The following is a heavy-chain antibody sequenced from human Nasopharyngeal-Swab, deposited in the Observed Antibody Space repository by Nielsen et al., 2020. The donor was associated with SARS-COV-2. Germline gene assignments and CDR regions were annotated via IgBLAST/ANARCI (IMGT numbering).Heavy chain of an antibody. CDR2: MNPNSGNT. V-gene: IGHV1-8*02. Sequence: ASVKVSCKASGYTFTSYYMHWVRQATGQGLEWMGWMNPNSGNTGYAQKFQGRVTMTRNTSISTAYMELSSLRSEDTAVYYCARGQFRSPSDYWGQGTLVTVSS. CDR1: GYTFTSYY. CDR3: ARGQFRSPSDY. J-gene: IGHJ4*02.